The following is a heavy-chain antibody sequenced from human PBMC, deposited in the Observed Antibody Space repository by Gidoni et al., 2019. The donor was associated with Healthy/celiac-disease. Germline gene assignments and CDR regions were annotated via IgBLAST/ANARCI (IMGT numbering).Heavy chain of an antibody. CDR1: GFTFSSYG. CDR2: IWYDGSNK. CDR3: ARVRGRYSYGIDY. Sequence: QVQLVESGGGVVQPGRSLRLSCAASGFTFSSYGMHWVRQAPGTGMEWVAVIWYDGSNKYYADSVKGRFTISRDNSKNTLYLQMNSLRAEDTAVYYCARVRGRYSYGIDYWGQGTLVTVSS. D-gene: IGHD5-18*01. J-gene: IGHJ4*02. V-gene: IGHV3-33*01.